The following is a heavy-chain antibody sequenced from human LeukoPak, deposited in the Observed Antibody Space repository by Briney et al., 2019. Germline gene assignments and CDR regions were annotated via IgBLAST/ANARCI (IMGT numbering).Heavy chain of an antibody. CDR1: GFTFSSYW. CDR3: AKDLGSSWYYFDY. J-gene: IGHJ4*02. D-gene: IGHD6-13*01. V-gene: IGHV3-7*03. CDR2: IKQDGSEK. Sequence: GGSLRLSCAASGFTFSSYWMSWVRQAPGKGLEWVANIKQDGSEKYYVDSVKGRFTISRDNAKNSLYLQMNSLRAEDTALYYCAKDLGSSWYYFDYWGQGTLVTVSS.